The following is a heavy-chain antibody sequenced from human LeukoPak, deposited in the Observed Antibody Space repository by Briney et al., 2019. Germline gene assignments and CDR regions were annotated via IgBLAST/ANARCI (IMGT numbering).Heavy chain of an antibody. J-gene: IGHJ4*02. D-gene: IGHD1-26*01. CDR3: TKDLAIVGATGFDY. CDR1: GFTFDDYA. Sequence: GGSLRLSCVASGFTFDDYAMHWVRQGPGKGLEWVSGISWNSGTIGYAVSVKGRFTISRDNAKNSLYLQMNSLRAEDTALYYCTKDLAIVGATGFDYWGQGTLVTVSS. CDR2: ISWNSGTI. V-gene: IGHV3-9*01.